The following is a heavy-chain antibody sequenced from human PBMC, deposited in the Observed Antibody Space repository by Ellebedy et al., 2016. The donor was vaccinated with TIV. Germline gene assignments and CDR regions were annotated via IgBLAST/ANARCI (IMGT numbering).Heavy chain of an antibody. CDR3: AKSLHYSTSSFFDF. D-gene: IGHD6-6*01. CDR2: INHGGST. Sequence: SETLSLTXAVYGGSFSGYYWSWIRQPPGKGLEWIGEINHGGSTNYNPSLKSRVTILVDTSKNQFSLKLNSVTAADTAVYYCAKSLHYSTSSFFDFWGQGTRVTVSS. V-gene: IGHV4-34*01. J-gene: IGHJ4*02. CDR1: GGSFSGYY.